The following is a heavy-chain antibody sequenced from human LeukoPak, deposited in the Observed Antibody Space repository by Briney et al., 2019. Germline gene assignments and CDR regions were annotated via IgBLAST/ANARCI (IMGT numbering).Heavy chain of an antibody. J-gene: IGHJ5*02. V-gene: IGHV2-5*01. CDR3: ARLRYSSSSNNWLDP. CDR1: GVSLSTSEVV. Sequence: SGPTLVNPTQTLTLTCTFSGVSLSTSEVVVGWIRQPPGKALEWLALVYWNDDKRYSPSLKSRLTITKDTSKNQVVLTMTNMDPVDTATYYCARLRYSSSSNNWLDPWGQGTLVTVSS. CDR2: VYWNDDK. D-gene: IGHD6-6*01.